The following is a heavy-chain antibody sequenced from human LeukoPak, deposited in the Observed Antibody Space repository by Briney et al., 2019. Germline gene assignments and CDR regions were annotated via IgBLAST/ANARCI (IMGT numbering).Heavy chain of an antibody. D-gene: IGHD2-21*02. CDR2: ISYDGSNK. CDR3: ARNCGGDCYEGHYYYGMDV. Sequence: PGGSLRLSCAASGFTFSSYGMHWVRQAPGKGLEWVAVISYDGSNKYYADSVKGRFTISRDNSKNTLYLQMNSVRAEDTAVYYCARNCGGDCYEGHYYYGMDVWGQGTTVTVSS. V-gene: IGHV3-30*03. J-gene: IGHJ6*02. CDR1: GFTFSSYG.